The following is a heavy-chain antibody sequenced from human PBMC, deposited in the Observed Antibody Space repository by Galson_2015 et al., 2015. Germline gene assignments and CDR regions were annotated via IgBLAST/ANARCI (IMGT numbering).Heavy chain of an antibody. Sequence: SLRLSCAASGFTFRSYAMHWVRQAPGKGLEWVALISYDGINKYYADSVKGRFTISRDNSKNTLYLQMNSPRAEDTAVYYCATPRTHSSGWYEGFDYWGRGTLVTVSS. V-gene: IGHV3-30-3*01. CDR1: GFTFRSYA. J-gene: IGHJ4*02. CDR2: ISYDGINK. CDR3: ATPRTHSSGWYEGFDY. D-gene: IGHD6-19*01.